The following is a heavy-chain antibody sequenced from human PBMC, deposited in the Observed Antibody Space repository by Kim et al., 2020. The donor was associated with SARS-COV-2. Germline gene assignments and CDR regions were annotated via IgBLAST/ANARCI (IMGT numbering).Heavy chain of an antibody. V-gene: IGHV4-34*01. CDR3: ARGPRWLQSAFDI. J-gene: IGHJ3*02. Sequence: YNQSLKSRVTISVDTSKKQFSLKLSSVAAADTAVYYCARGPRWLQSAFDIWGQGTMVTVSS. D-gene: IGHD5-12*01.